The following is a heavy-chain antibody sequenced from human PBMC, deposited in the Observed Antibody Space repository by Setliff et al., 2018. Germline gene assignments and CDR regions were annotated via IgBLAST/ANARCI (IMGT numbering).Heavy chain of an antibody. CDR1: GFTFSSYW. V-gene: IGHV4-34*01. J-gene: IGHJ4*02. Sequence: PGGSLRLSCAASGFTFSSYWMSWVRQPPGKGLEWIGEINHSGSTNYNPSLKSRVTISVDTSKNQFSLKLSSVTAADTAVYYCARVVLAGDFDYWGQGTLVTVSS. CDR3: ARVVLAGDFDY. CDR2: INHSGST. D-gene: IGHD2-21*01.